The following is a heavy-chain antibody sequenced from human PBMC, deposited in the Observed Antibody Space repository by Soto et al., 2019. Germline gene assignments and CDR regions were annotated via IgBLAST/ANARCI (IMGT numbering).Heavy chain of an antibody. V-gene: IGHV4-31*03. CDR2: IYFSGTT. CDR1: GGSISSGGYY. D-gene: IGHD2-21*02. CDR3: ASGESCGGACWSNWFDP. Sequence: QVQLQESGPGLVKTLQTLSLTCTVSGGSISSGGYYWSRVSQHPGKGMEWIGYIYFSGTTYYNPSLKSRLTTSVDTSTNQFSLRPNSVTAADTAVYYCASGESCGGACWSNWFDPCVQGTLVTVSS. J-gene: IGHJ5*02.